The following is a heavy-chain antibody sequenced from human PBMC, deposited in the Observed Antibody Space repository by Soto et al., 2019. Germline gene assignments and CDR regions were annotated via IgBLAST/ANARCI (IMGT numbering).Heavy chain of an antibody. Sequence: GWSLRLSCEASGFTFSSYSMNLVRQAPGKGLEWVSSISSSSSYIYYADSVKGRFTISRDNAKNSLYLQMNSLRAEDTAVYYCAGGYTRTHFDYWGQGTLVTVFS. CDR3: AGGYTRTHFDY. D-gene: IGHD2-2*02. CDR2: ISSSSSYI. J-gene: IGHJ4*02. V-gene: IGHV3-21*01. CDR1: GFTFSSYS.